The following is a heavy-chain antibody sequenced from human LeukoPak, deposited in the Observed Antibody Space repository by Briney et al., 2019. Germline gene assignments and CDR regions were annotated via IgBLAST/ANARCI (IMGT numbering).Heavy chain of an antibody. V-gene: IGHV3-23*01. CDR2: ISGSGGST. CDR1: GFTFSSYA. Sequence: PGGSLRLSCAASGFTFSSYAMSWVRQAPGKGLEWVSAISGSGGSTYYADSVKGRFTISRYNAKNSLYLQMNSLRAEDTAVYYCARDQYGAGSWSDYWGQGTLVTVSS. J-gene: IGHJ4*02. D-gene: IGHD6-13*01. CDR3: ARDQYGAGSWSDY.